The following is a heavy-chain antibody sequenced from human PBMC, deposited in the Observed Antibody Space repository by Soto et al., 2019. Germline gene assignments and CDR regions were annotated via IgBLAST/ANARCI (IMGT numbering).Heavy chain of an antibody. V-gene: IGHV3-23*01. Sequence: PGGSLRLSCAASGFTFSSYAMSWVRQAPGKGLEWVSAISGSGGSTYYADSVKGRFTISRDNSKNTLYPQMNSLRAEDTAVYYCAKFRIREFGSLAYYYGMDVWGQGTTVTVSS. CDR3: AKFRIREFGSLAYYYGMDV. CDR1: GFTFSSYA. CDR2: ISGSGGST. J-gene: IGHJ6*02. D-gene: IGHD3-10*01.